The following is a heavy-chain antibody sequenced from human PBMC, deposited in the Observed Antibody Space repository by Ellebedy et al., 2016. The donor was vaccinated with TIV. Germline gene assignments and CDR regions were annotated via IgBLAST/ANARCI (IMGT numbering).Heavy chain of an antibody. CDR2: INHSGST. CDR1: GGSFRGYY. V-gene: IGHV4-34*01. CDR3: ARGLPKPMSAFDI. Sequence: SETLSLTCAVYGGSFRGYYWSWIRQPPGKGLEWIGEINHSGSTNYIKSRVTISVDTSKNQFSLKLSSVTAADTAVYYCARGLPKPMSAFDIWGQGTMVTVSA. J-gene: IGHJ3*02.